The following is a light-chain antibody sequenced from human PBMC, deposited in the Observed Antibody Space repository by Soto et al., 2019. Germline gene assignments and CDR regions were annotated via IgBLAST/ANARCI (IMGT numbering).Light chain of an antibody. V-gene: IGLV2-23*02. Sequence: QSVLTQPASVSGSPGQSITLSCTGTSSDVGSYNLVSWYQQHPGKAPKLMIYEVSKRPSGVSNRFSGSKSGNTASLTISGLQAEDETDYYCCSYAGSSTCEWLFGGGTKVTVL. CDR3: CSYAGSSTCEWL. J-gene: IGLJ3*02. CDR2: EVS. CDR1: SSDVGSYNL.